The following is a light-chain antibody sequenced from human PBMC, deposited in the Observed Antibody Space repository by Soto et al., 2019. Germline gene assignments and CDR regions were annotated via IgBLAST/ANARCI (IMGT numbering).Light chain of an antibody. CDR3: QKGHNWPLT. CDR2: SAS. CDR1: QSISTE. J-gene: IGKJ2*01. Sequence: EIVMTQSPATLSVSPGERATLSCRASQSISTELAWYQQKPGQPPRLLIYSASTRATGVPARFTGSGSGSDFTLTISGLQSEDFAVYYCQKGHNWPLTFGHGTRLEI. V-gene: IGKV3-15*01.